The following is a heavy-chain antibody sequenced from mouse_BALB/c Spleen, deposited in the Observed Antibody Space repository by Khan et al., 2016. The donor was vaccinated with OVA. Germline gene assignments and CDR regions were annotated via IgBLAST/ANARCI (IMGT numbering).Heavy chain of an antibody. CDR2: IYPGNGNT. J-gene: IGHJ4*01. CDR3: ARPYYYGSSEDTMDA. CDR1: GYTFTKYW. V-gene: IGHV1-63*02. D-gene: IGHD1-1*01. Sequence: QIQLVQSGAELVRPGTSVKMSCKAAGYTFTKYWIGWIKQRPGHGLEWVGDIYPGNGNTNYNDKFKGKATLTAETSSSTAYIHRNSLTSEDSAISYWARPYYYGSSEDTMDAWGQGTSVTVSS.